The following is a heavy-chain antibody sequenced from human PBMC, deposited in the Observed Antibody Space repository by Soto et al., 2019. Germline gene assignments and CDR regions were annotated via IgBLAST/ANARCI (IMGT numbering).Heavy chain of an antibody. V-gene: IGHV2-5*01. Sequence: DPTLVKPTQNLTLTCTFSGFSLSTSGVGVGWIRQPPGKALEWLALIYWNDDKRYSPSLKSRLTITKDTSKNQVVLTMTNVAPLDTATYYSAHRPPGHSSCWPYYVDYWGQ. CDR3: AHRPPGHSSCWPYYVDY. CDR1: GFSLSTSGVG. CDR2: IYWNDDK. D-gene: IGHD6-13*01. J-gene: IGHJ4*02.